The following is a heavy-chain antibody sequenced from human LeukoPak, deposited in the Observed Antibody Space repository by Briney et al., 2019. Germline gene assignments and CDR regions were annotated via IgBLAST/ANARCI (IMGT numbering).Heavy chain of an antibody. J-gene: IGHJ4*02. Sequence: GGSLRLSCAASGFTVSSNYMSWVRQAPGKGLEWVSVIYSGGSTYYADSVKGRFTISRDNAKNSLYLQMNSLRAEDTAVYYCARSGDYGDHVPDYWGQGTLVTVSS. V-gene: IGHV3-53*01. CDR2: IYSGGST. D-gene: IGHD4-17*01. CDR1: GFTVSSNY. CDR3: ARSGDYGDHVPDY.